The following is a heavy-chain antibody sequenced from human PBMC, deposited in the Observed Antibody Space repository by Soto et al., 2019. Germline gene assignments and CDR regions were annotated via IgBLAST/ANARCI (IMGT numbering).Heavy chain of an antibody. D-gene: IGHD3-10*01. V-gene: IGHV4-39*07. CDR2: FFICGNT. Sequence: SETLSLTCTVSGGSISSSTYYWGWMRQPPGKGLEWIGSFFICGNTYYNPSLKSRVTISVDTSKNQFSLKLSSVTAADTAVYYCARDWGSGNYYSKFDPWGQGTLVTVSS. J-gene: IGHJ5*02. CDR1: GGSISSSTYY. CDR3: ARDWGSGNYYSKFDP.